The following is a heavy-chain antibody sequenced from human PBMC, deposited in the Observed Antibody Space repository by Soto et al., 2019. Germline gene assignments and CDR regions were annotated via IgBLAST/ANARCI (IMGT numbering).Heavy chain of an antibody. CDR2: IYHSGST. J-gene: IGHJ4*02. Sequence: QVQLQESGPGLVKPSGTLSLTCAVSGGSISSSNWWSWVRQPPGKGLEWIGEIYHSGSTNYNPSHKSRVTIAVDKSKNQSALRVSAVTASDTAVYYRARVARTLDWSTQDNFDYGGQGTLVTVSS. D-gene: IGHD3-3*01. CDR1: GGSISSSNW. V-gene: IGHV4-4*02. CDR3: ARVARTLDWSTQDNFDY.